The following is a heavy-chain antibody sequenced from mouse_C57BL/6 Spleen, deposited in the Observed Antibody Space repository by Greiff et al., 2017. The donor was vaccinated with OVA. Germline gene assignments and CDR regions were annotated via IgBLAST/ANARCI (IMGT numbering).Heavy chain of an antibody. CDR3: AREGLLPFYYAMDY. J-gene: IGHJ4*01. Sequence: QVQLQQSGAELARPGASVKMSCKASGYTFTSYTMHWVKQRPGQGLEWIGYINPSSGYTKYNQKFKDKATLTADKSSSTAYMQLSSLISEDSAVYYCAREGLLPFYYAMDYWGQGTSVTVSS. CDR1: GYTFTSYT. D-gene: IGHD2-3*01. V-gene: IGHV1-4*01. CDR2: INPSSGYT.